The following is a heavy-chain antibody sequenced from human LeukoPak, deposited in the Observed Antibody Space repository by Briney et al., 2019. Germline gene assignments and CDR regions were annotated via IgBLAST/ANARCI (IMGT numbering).Heavy chain of an antibody. Sequence: SETLSLTCTVSGVSINSYYWSWIRQSPGKGLEWIGYIYYSGSTYYNPSLKSRVVISVDTSKNQFSLKLSSVTAADTAVYYCASAKGVLSYFDYWGQGVLVTVSP. CDR1: GVSINSYY. D-gene: IGHD3-16*01. CDR2: IYYSGST. J-gene: IGHJ4*02. V-gene: IGHV4-59*01. CDR3: ASAKGVLSYFDY.